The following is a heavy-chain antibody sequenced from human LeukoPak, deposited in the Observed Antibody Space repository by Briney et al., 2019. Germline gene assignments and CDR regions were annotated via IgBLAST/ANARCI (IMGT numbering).Heavy chain of an antibody. J-gene: IGHJ4*02. V-gene: IGHV3-30-3*01. CDR3: ARDGSRRNNGSGSRYFDY. CDR2: ISYDGSNK. CDR1: GFXFSSYA. D-gene: IGHD3-10*01. Sequence: GRSLRLSCGASGFXFSSYAIHWVRQAPGKGLEWMAVISYDGSNKYYADSVKGRFTISRDNSKNTLYLQMNSLRAEDTAVYYCARDGSRRNNGSGSRYFDYWGQGTLVTVSS.